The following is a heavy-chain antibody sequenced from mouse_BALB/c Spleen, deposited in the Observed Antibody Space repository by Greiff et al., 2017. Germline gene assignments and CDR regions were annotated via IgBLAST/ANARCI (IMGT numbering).Heavy chain of an antibody. CDR1: GYTFTSYV. V-gene: IGHV1-14*01. D-gene: IGHD2-4*01. CDR2: INPYNDGT. Sequence: VQLKESGPELVKPGASVKMSCKASGYTFTSYVMHWVKQKPGQGLEWIGYINPYNDGTKYNEKFKGKATLTSDKSSSTAYMELSSLTSEDSAVYYCARGSYYDYDGAWFAYWGQGTLVTVSA. CDR3: ARGSYYDYDGAWFAY. J-gene: IGHJ3*01.